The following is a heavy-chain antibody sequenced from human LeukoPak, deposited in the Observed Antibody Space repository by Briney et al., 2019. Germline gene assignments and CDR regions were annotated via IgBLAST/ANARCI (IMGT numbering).Heavy chain of an antibody. V-gene: IGHV1-69*05. CDR3: ARESGVVAATVFIYYFDY. Sequence: ASVKVSCKASGGTFSSYAISWVRQAPGQGLEWMGRIIPIFGTANYAQKFQGSVTITTDESTSTAYMELSSLRSEDTAVYYCARESGVVAATVFIYYFDYWGQGTLVTVSS. CDR2: IIPIFGTA. CDR1: GGTFSSYA. D-gene: IGHD2-15*01. J-gene: IGHJ4*02.